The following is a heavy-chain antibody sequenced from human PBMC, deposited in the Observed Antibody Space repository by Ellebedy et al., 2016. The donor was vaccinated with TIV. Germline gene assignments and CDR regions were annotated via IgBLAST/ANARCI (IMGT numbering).Heavy chain of an antibody. D-gene: IGHD2-2*01. V-gene: IGHV3-74*01. CDR1: GFTFSSYW. CDR2: INSDGSST. Sequence: GESLKISCAASGFTFSSYWMHWVRQAPGKGLVWVSRINSDGSSTSYADSVKGRFTISRDNAKNTLYLQMNSLRAEDTAVYYCARGGVPAASYYYYYYMDVWGQGTTVTVSS. CDR3: ARGGVPAASYYYYYYMDV. J-gene: IGHJ6*03.